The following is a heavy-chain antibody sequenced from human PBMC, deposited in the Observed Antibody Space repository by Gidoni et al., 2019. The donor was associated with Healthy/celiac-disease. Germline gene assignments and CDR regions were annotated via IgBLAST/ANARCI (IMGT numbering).Heavy chain of an antibody. Sequence: QVPLSQSGAEVKTLCSSVKLTCKASGFTFSRYAIRWARQAPGQGLECMGGIIPIFGTANYAQKFHGRVTMTADESTSTAYMELSRLRSEDTAVYYCARDRHTGGGMDVWGQGTTVTVSS. D-gene: IGHD1-26*01. J-gene: IGHJ6*02. V-gene: IGHV1-69*12. CDR1: GFTFSRYA. CDR2: IIPIFGTA. CDR3: ARDRHTGGGMDV.